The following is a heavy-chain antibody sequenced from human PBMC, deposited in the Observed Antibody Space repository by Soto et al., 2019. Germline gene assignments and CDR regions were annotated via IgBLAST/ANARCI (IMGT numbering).Heavy chain of an antibody. CDR1: GGSISSSSYY. CDR3: ASIHRAGWLQFHYFDY. CDR2: IYYSGST. D-gene: IGHD5-12*01. V-gene: IGHV4-39*01. J-gene: IGHJ4*02. Sequence: PSETLSLTCTVSGGSISSSSYYWGWIRQPPGKGLEWIGSIYYSGSTYYNPSLKSRVTISVDTSKNQFSLKLSSVTAADTAVYYCASIHRAGWLQFHYFDYWGQGTLVTVSS.